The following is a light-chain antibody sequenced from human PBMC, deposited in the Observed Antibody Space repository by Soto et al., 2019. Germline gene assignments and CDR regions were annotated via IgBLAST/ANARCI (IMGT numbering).Light chain of an antibody. CDR1: SSDVGSYNL. CDR3: CSYAGSSTFV. Sequence: QSVLTQPASVSGSPGQSITISCTGTSSDVGSYNLVSWYQQHPGKDPKLMIYEGSKRPSGVSNRFSGSKSGNTASLTISGLQAEDEADYYCCSYAGSSTFVFGTGTKLTVL. V-gene: IGLV2-23*01. J-gene: IGLJ1*01. CDR2: EGS.